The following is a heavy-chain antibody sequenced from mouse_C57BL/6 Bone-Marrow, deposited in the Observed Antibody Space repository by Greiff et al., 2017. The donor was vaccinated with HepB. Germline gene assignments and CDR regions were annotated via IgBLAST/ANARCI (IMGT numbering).Heavy chain of an antibody. J-gene: IGHJ4*01. V-gene: IGHV1-81*01. CDR2: IYPRSGNT. Sequence: QVQLQQSGAELARPGASVKLSSKASAYTFTSYGISWVKQRPGQGLEWIGEIYPRSGNTYYNEKFKGKATLTADKSSSTAYMELRSLTSEDSAVYFCARGGTTVVATRAMDYWGQGTSVTVSS. CDR3: ARGGTTVVATRAMDY. D-gene: IGHD1-1*01. CDR1: AYTFTSYG.